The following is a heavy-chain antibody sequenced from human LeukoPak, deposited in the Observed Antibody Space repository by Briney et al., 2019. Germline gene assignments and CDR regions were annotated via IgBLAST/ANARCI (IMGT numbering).Heavy chain of an antibody. CDR3: ARELAYYYDSSGYYPGY. CDR2: ISYDGSNK. J-gene: IGHJ4*02. D-gene: IGHD3-22*01. V-gene: IGHV3-30*04. Sequence: GRSLRLSCAASGFTFSSYAMHWVRQAPGKGLEWVAVISYDGSNKYYADSVKGRFTISRDNSKNTLYLQMNSLRAEDTAVYYCARELAYYYDSSGYYPGYWGQGTLVTVSS. CDR1: GFTFSSYA.